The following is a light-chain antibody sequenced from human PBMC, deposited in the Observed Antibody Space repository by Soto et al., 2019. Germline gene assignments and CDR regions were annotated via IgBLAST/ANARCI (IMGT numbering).Light chain of an antibody. CDR3: QKYNSATRT. V-gene: IGKV1-27*01. CDR2: AAS. CDR1: QGISNY. J-gene: IGKJ4*01. Sequence: DVQMTQAPSSLSASVGDRVTITCRASQGISNYLAWYQQKPGKVPKLLIYAASILQSGVPSRFSGSGSGTDFTLTISSLQPEDVANYYCQKYNSATRTLGGGTKVEIK.